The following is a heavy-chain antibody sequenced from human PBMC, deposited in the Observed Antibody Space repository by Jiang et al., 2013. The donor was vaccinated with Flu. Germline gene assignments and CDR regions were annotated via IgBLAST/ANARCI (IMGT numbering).Heavy chain of an antibody. V-gene: IGHV3-23*01. D-gene: IGHD5-18*01. CDR1: GFTFSSYA. CDR3: AKATSGYSYGYWFSYFDY. CDR2: ISGSGGST. Sequence: QLLESGGGLVQPGGSLRLSCAASGFTFSSYAMSWVRQAPGKGLEWVSAISGSGGSTYYADSVKGRFTISRDNSKNTLYLQMNSLRAEDTAVYYCAKATSGYSYGYWFSYFDYWGQGTLVTVSS. J-gene: IGHJ4*02.